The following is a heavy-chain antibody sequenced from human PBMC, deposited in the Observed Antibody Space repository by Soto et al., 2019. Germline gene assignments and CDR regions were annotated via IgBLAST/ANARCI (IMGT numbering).Heavy chain of an antibody. V-gene: IGHV4-31*03. Sequence: SETLSLTCTVSGGSISSGGYYWSWIRQHPGKGLEWIGYIYYSGSTYYNPSLKSRVTISVDTSKNQFSLKLSSVTAADTAVYYCAGSPRNDASDIWGQGTMVTVSS. CDR3: AGSPRNDASDI. CDR1: GGSISSGGYY. CDR2: IYYSGST. J-gene: IGHJ3*02.